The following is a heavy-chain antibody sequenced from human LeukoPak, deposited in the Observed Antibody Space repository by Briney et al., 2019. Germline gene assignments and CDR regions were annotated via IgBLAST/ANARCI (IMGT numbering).Heavy chain of an antibody. Sequence: GGSLRLSCAASGFTFSSYWMSWVRQAPGKGLEWVANIKQDGSEKYYVDSVKGRFTISRDNAKNTLYLQMNSLRAEDTAVYYCAMPILSELELTSRWDYWGQGTLVSVSS. V-gene: IGHV3-7*03. CDR3: AMPILSELELTSRWDY. CDR1: GFTFSSYW. J-gene: IGHJ4*02. CDR2: IKQDGSEK. D-gene: IGHD1-7*01.